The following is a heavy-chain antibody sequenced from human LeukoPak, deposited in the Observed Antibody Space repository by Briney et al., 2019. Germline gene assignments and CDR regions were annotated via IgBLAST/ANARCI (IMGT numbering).Heavy chain of an antibody. CDR2: INPNSGGA. CDR1: GYIFTGYY. Sequence: ASVKVSCKASGYIFTGYYMHWVRQAPGQGLEWVEWINPNSGGANYAQKFQGWVTMTRDTSISTAYMELSRLRSDDTAVYYCARDSSSWYDSGSNYFDYWGQGTLVTVSS. J-gene: IGHJ4*02. V-gene: IGHV1-2*04. CDR3: ARDSSSWYDSGSNYFDY. D-gene: IGHD6-13*01.